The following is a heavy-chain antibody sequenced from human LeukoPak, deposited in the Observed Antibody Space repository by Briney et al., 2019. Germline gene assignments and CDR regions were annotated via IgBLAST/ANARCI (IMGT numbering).Heavy chain of an antibody. D-gene: IGHD6-19*01. V-gene: IGHV3-30*04. CDR3: ASTIALAGNFFSYYFDY. CDR2: IPYDGSNK. Sequence: PGGSLRLSCAASGFTFSSYAMHWVRQAPGKGLEWVAVIPYDGSNKYYADSVKGRFTISRDNSKNTLYLQMNSLRAEDTAVYYCASTIALAGNFFSYYFDYWGQGTLVTVSS. CDR1: GFTFSSYA. J-gene: IGHJ4*02.